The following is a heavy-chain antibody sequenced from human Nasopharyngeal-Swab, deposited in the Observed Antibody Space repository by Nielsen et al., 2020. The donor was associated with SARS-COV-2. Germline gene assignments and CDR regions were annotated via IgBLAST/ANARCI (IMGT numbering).Heavy chain of an antibody. D-gene: IGHD5-24*01. J-gene: IGHJ6*02. CDR2: IYYSGST. Sequence: WIRQPPGKGLEWIGSIYYSGSTYYNPSLKSRVTISVDTSKNQFSLKLSSVTAADTAVYYCARVPRDHYYHGMDVWGQGTTVTVSS. CDR3: ARVPRDHYYHGMDV. V-gene: IGHV4-39*07.